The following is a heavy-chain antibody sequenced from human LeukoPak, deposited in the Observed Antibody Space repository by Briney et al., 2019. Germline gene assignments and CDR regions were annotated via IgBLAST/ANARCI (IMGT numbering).Heavy chain of an antibody. CDR1: GGSISSSSYY. CDR2: IYYSGST. CDR3: ARHESELEWELQNSYFDY. V-gene: IGHV4-39*01. D-gene: IGHD1-26*01. Sequence: NPSETLSLTCTVSGGSISSSSYYWGWIRQPPGKGLEWIGSIYYSGSTYYNPSLKSRVTISVDTSKNQFSLKLSSVTAADTAVYYCARHESELEWELQNSYFDYWGQGTLVTVSS. J-gene: IGHJ4*02.